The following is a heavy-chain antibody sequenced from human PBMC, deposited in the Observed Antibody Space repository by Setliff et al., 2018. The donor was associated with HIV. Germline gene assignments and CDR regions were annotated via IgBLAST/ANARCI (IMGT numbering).Heavy chain of an antibody. CDR3: ARDPAGAAAYYYYGLDV. D-gene: IGHD6-13*01. V-gene: IGHV4-61*02. Sequence: SETLSLTCKVSGASITSGSYYWTWIRQPAGKGLEWIGRIFTTAITNYNPSLKSRVTISLDTAENRFSLKLSSVTAADTAVYYCARDPAGAAAYYYYGLDVWGPGTTVTAP. J-gene: IGHJ6*02. CDR2: IFTTAIT. CDR1: GASITSGSYY.